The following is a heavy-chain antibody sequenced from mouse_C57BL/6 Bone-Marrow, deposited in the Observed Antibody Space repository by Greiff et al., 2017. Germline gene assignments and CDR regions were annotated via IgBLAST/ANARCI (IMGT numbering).Heavy chain of an antibody. CDR2: FYPRDGST. Sequence: VQLQQSGPELVKPGASVKLSCQASGYTFTSYDINWVKQRPGPGLEWIGWFYPRDGSTKYNEKFQGKATLTVVTYSMTWYMELHSLTSEDSAVYFCARLEFDGSSGDWYFDVWGTGTTVTGSS. V-gene: IGHV1-85*01. D-gene: IGHD1-1*01. J-gene: IGHJ1*03. CDR3: ARLEFDGSSGDWYFDV. CDR1: GYTFTSYD.